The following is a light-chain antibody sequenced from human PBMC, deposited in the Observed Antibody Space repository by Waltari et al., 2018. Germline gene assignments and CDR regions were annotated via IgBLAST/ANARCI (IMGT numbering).Light chain of an antibody. CDR1: SLRTSS. J-gene: IGLJ3*02. V-gene: IGLV3-19*01. Sequence: SSELTQGPDVSVALGQTVKITCQGDSLRTSSASWYQVKRGQAPVLVLFGKEKRPSGIPDRISGYSSGTTSSLTITGAQAEDEADYYCHSRKGSDNQVVFGGGTKLTVL. CDR2: GKE. CDR3: HSRKGSDNQVV.